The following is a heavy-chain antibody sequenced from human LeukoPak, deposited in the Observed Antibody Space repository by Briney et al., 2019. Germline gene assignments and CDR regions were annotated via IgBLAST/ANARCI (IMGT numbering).Heavy chain of an antibody. J-gene: IGHJ6*02. V-gene: IGHV4-31*03. Sequence: SETLSLTCTVSGDSISRSSYYWGWIRQHPGKGLEWIGYIYYSGSTYYNPSLKSRVTISVDTSKNQFSLKLSSVTAADTAVYYCARDMTAMDTASSYYYYYGMDVWGQGTTVTVSS. CDR2: IYYSGST. D-gene: IGHD5-18*01. CDR3: ARDMTAMDTASSYYYYYGMDV. CDR1: GDSISRSSYY.